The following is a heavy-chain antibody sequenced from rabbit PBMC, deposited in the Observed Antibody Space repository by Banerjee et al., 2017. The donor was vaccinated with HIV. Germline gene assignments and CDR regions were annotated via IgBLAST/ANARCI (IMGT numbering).Heavy chain of an antibody. V-gene: IGHV1S45*01. Sequence: QEQLVESGGGLVQPEGSLTPTCTASGFSFSIYYHICWVRQAPGKGLEWLACIDTGSGSTWYASWAKGRFTISKTSSTVDLKMTSLTAADTATHFCARSDYGDGSRLGLWGPGTLVTVS. D-gene: IGHD2-1*01. CDR2: IDTGSGST. J-gene: IGHJ3*01. CDR1: GFSFSIYYH. CDR3: ARSDYGDGSRLGL.